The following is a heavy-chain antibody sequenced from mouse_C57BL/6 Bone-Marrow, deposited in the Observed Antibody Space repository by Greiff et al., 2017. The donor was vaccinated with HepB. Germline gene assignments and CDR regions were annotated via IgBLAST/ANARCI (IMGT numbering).Heavy chain of an antibody. CDR1: GFNIKDDY. D-gene: IGHD1-1*01. Sequence: VQLQQSGAELVRPGASVKLSCTASGFNIKDDYMHWVKQRPEQGLEWIGWIDPENGDTEYASKFQGKATITADTSSNTAYLQLSSLTSEDTAVYYCTTVYYYGSSLYWYFDVWGTGTTVTVSS. CDR3: TTVYYYGSSLYWYFDV. CDR2: IDPENGDT. J-gene: IGHJ1*03. V-gene: IGHV14-4*01.